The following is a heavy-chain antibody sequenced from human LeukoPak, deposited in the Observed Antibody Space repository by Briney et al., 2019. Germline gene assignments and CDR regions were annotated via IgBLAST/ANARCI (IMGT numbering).Heavy chain of an antibody. CDR2: IYTSGST. Sequence: KTSQTLSLTCTVAGGSISSGRYSWSWIRQPAGKGLEWSGHIYTSGSTNYNPSLKSRVTISVDTSKDQFSLKLSSATAADTAVYYCARDREGGSGRYYYYYMDVWGKGTTVTVSS. D-gene: IGHD3-10*01. J-gene: IGHJ6*03. CDR3: ARDREGGSGRYYYYYMDV. CDR1: GGSISSGRYS. V-gene: IGHV4-61*09.